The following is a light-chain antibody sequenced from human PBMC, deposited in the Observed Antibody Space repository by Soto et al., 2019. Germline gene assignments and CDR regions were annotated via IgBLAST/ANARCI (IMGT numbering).Light chain of an antibody. CDR2: SAS. J-gene: IGKJ4*01. V-gene: IGKV1-39*01. CDR3: QQNYSPPLS. CDR1: QSISSY. Sequence: DIQMTQSPSSLSASVGDRVTITCRASQSISSYLSWFQQKPGEAPRLLMYSASSLPSGVPSRFIGSGSGTDFTLTISSLQPQDFATYYCQQNYSPPLSLGGGTKVVIK.